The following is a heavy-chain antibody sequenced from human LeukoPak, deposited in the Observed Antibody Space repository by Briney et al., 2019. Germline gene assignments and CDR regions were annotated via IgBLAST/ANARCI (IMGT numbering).Heavy chain of an antibody. Sequence: PAASPQISSRGSGYCFTTNWIGWGRRQPGKGREWLGIIYPGDSDTRYSPYCQGQVTIAADKSISTAYLQWSSLKASDTAMYYSARMGSFWFDPWGQGTLVTVSS. D-gene: IGHD6-13*01. CDR2: IYPGDSDT. V-gene: IGHV5-51*01. J-gene: IGHJ5*02. CDR1: GYCFTTNW. CDR3: ARMGSFWFDP.